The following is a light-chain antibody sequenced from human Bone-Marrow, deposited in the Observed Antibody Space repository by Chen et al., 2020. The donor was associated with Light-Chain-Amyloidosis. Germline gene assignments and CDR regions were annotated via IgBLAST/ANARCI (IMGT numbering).Light chain of an antibody. J-gene: IGKJ3*01. V-gene: IGKV3-20*01. Sequence: EVVLTQSPGTLSLSPGERATLSCRASRSVGSTYIAWYQQKPGQAPRLLIYGTFSRATGIPARVSGSGSGTDFTRTIGRVEPGDFAVFDCQQYGVSPVTFGPGTRVD. CDR2: GTF. CDR1: RSVGSTY. CDR3: QQYGVSPVT.